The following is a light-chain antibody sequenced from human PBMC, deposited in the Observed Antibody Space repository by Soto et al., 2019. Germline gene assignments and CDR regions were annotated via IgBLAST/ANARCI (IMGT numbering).Light chain of an antibody. V-gene: IGKV3-11*01. Sequence: EIVLTQSPGTLSLSPGERATLSCRASQSVPSDWLAWYRHKPGQAPRLLIYDAYNRATGIPARFSGSGSGTDFTLAISSLEPEDFAVYYCQQRSSWPLTFGGGTKV. CDR1: QSVPSD. CDR3: QQRSSWPLT. J-gene: IGKJ4*01. CDR2: DAY.